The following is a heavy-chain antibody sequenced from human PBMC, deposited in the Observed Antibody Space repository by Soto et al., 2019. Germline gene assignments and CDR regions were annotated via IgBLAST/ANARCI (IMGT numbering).Heavy chain of an antibody. CDR2: IHAGGTAT. CDR3: AKGGKRHYSSSCCFDL. D-gene: IGHD6-6*01. CDR1: GFTFSSYW. Sequence: EGQLGESGGGLVQPGGSLRLSCAASGFTFSSYWMHWVRQAPGKGLVWVARIHAGGTATTYADSVRGRFTITRDNAKNTLYLQMNSLRADDTAVYYCAKGGKRHYSSSCCFDLWGQGTLVTVSS. J-gene: IGHJ5*02. V-gene: IGHV3-74*02.